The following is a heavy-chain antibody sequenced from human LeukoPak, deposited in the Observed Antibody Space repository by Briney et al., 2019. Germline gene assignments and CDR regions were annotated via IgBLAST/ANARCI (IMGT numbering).Heavy chain of an antibody. CDR1: GFTFSSYA. CDR3: AKGGVMVRGVIIDYYGMDV. Sequence: PGGSLRPSCAGSGFTFSSYAMSWVRQAPGKGREGVAAISGRGVSTYYADSVKGRFTISRDNSKTTLYLQMNSLRAEDTAVYYCAKGGVMVRGVIIDYYGMDVWGKGTTVTVSS. J-gene: IGHJ6*04. V-gene: IGHV3-23*01. CDR2: ISGRGVST. D-gene: IGHD3-10*01.